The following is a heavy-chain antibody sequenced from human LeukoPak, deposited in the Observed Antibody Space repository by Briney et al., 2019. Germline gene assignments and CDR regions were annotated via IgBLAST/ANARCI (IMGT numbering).Heavy chain of an antibody. CDR3: ARENSGSDENNWFDP. CDR2: ISYDGSNK. CDR1: GFTFSSYA. Sequence: PGRSLRLSCAASGFTFSSYAMHWVRQAPGKGLEWVAVISYDGSNKYYADSVKGRFTISRDNSKNTLYLQMNSLRAEDTAAYYCARENSGSDENNWFDPWGQGTLVTVSS. J-gene: IGHJ5*02. D-gene: IGHD1-26*01. V-gene: IGHV3-30*14.